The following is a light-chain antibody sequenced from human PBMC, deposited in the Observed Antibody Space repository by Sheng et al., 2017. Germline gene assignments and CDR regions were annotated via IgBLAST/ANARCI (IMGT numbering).Light chain of an antibody. CDR1: DGHTDYA. CDR3: QTWGSGLQV. CDR2: LKSDGTH. Sequence: QLMLTQSPSASASLGASVKLTCTLSDGHTDYAIAWHQQQPEKAPRYLMNLKSDGTHTNADGIPDRFSGSSSGAERYLTISGLQSEDEADYYCQTWGSGLQVFGGGTKLTVL. J-gene: IGLJ2*01. V-gene: IGLV4-69*01.